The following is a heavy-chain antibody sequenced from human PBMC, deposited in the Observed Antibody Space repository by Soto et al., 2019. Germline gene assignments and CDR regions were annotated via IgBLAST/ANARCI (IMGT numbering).Heavy chain of an antibody. CDR2: INHSGST. Sequence: PSETLSLTCAVYGGSFSGYYWSWIRQPPGKGLEWIGYINHSGSTYYNPSLKSRVTISVDRSKNQFSLKLSSVTAADTAVYYCARALRYSGSYPLSSDAFDIWGQGTMVTVSS. J-gene: IGHJ3*02. CDR1: GGSFSGYY. D-gene: IGHD1-26*01. V-gene: IGHV4-34*01. CDR3: ARALRYSGSYPLSSDAFDI.